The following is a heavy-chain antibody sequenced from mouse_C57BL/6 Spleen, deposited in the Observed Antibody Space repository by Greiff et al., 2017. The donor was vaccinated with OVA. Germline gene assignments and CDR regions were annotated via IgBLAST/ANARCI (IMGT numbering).Heavy chain of an antibody. V-gene: IGHV3-6*01. CDR3: AIKGPYDGDAMDY. CDR1: GYSITSSYY. J-gene: IGHJ4*01. D-gene: IGHD2-12*01. CDR2: IRYDGSN. Sequence: VQLQQSGPGLVKPSQSLSLTCSVTGYSITSSYYWNWIRKFPGNKLEWMGYIRYDGSNNYNPSLKNRISITRDTSKNQFFLKLNSVTTEDTATYYCAIKGPYDGDAMDYWGQGTSVTVSS.